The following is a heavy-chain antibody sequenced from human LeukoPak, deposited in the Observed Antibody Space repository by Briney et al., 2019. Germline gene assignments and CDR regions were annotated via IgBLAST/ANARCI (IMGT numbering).Heavy chain of an antibody. V-gene: IGHV1-69*05. J-gene: IGHJ4*02. Sequence: SVKVSCKASGGTFSSYAISWVRQAPGQGLEWMGGIIPIFGAANYAQKFQGRVTITTDESTSTAYMELSSLRSEDTAVYYCARDKDYGGNFGTFDYWGQGTLVTVSS. D-gene: IGHD4-23*01. CDR1: GGTFSSYA. CDR3: ARDKDYGGNFGTFDY. CDR2: IIPIFGAA.